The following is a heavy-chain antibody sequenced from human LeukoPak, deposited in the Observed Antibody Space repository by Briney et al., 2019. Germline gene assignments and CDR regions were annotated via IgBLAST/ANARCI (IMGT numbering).Heavy chain of an antibody. D-gene: IGHD2-15*01. J-gene: IGHJ2*01. CDR2: NNHSGST. CDR1: GGSFSGYY. Sequence: SETLSLTCAVYGGSFSGYYWSWIRQPPGKGLEWIGENNHSGSTNYNPSLKSRVTISVDTSKNQFSLKLSSVTAADTAVYYCARRSATLGYCSGGSCYSGWYFDLWGRGTLVTVSS. V-gene: IGHV4-34*01. CDR3: ARRSATLGYCSGGSCYSGWYFDL.